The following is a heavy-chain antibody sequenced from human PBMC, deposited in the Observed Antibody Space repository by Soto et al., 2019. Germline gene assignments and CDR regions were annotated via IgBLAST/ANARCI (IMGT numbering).Heavy chain of an antibody. V-gene: IGHV3-23*01. J-gene: IGHJ4*02. CDR2: FSAGGRA. Sequence: EVQLLESGGGLVQPGGSLRLSCEASGFSFSNYALSWVRQSPGKGLEWVSTFSAGGRAYYAHSVKGRFTIAKDTSKNTLHLQASSLRAEDTAVYYCAKESMPEHYGDTLFDYWGQGTRVTVTS. CDR1: GFSFSNYA. D-gene: IGHD4-17*01. CDR3: AKESMPEHYGDTLFDY.